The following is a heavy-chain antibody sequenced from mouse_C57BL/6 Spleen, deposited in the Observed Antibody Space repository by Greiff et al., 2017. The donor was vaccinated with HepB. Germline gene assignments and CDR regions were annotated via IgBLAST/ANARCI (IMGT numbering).Heavy chain of an antibody. CDR2: ISNGGGST. D-gene: IGHD2-3*01. J-gene: IGHJ1*03. Sequence: DVHLVESGGGLVQPGGSLKLSCAASGFTFSDYYMYWVRQTPEKRLEWVAYISNGGGSTYYPDTVKGRFTISRDNAKNTLYLQMSRLKSEDTAMYYCARRDDGYFWYFDVWGTGTTVTVSS. V-gene: IGHV5-12*01. CDR3: ARRDDGYFWYFDV. CDR1: GFTFSDYY.